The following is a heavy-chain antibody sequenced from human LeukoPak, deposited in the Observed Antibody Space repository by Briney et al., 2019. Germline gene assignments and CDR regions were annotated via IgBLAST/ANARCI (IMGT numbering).Heavy chain of an antibody. CDR2: ISYDGSNK. V-gene: IGHV3-30*04. D-gene: IGHD5-18*01. Sequence: GRSLRLSCAASGFTFSSYAMHWVRQAPGKGLEWMAVISYDGSNKYYADSVKGRFTISRDNSKNTLYLQMNSLRAEDTAVYYCARDLSYGYDDYWGQGTLVTVSS. CDR1: GFTFSSYA. CDR3: ARDLSYGYDDY. J-gene: IGHJ4*02.